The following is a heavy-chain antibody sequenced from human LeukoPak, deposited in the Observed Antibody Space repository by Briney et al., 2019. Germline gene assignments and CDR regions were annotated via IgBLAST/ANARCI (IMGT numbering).Heavy chain of an antibody. D-gene: IGHD4-23*01. CDR1: GGTFSSYA. CDR3: ARLRWEITHYWYFDL. CDR2: IIPIFGTA. Sequence: GSSVKVSCKASGGTFSSYAISWVRQAPGQGLEWMGGIIPIFGTANYAQKFQGRVTITADKSTSTAYMELSSLRSEDTAVYYCARLRWEITHYWYFDLWGRGALVTVSS. J-gene: IGHJ2*01. V-gene: IGHV1-69*06.